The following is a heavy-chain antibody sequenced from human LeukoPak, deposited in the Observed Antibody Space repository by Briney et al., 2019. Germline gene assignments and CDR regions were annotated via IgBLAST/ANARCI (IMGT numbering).Heavy chain of an antibody. CDR2: ISYDDRNEN. D-gene: IGHD3-10*01. CDR1: GFDFFEYS. V-gene: IGHV3-30*04. Sequence: PGTSLRLSCAASGFDFFEYSMHWVRQAPGKGLKWVAVISYDDRNENNYGDFLGGRFIISRYNSLDTVYLQINRLTVEDTGVYFCAREGHGSGRQIDYWGQGTRITVHS. CDR3: AREGHGSGRQIDY. J-gene: IGHJ4*02.